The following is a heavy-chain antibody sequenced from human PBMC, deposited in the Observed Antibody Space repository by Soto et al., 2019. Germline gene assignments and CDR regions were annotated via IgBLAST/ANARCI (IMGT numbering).Heavy chain of an antibody. Sequence: QVQLVQSGAEVKKPGSSVKVSCKASGGTFSSYAISWVRQAPGQGLEWMGGIIPIFGTANYAQKFQGRVTITAAEATSTAYMELSSLSSEDTAVYYCARSPLRYCSGGSCYFDAFDIWGQGTMVTVSS. J-gene: IGHJ3*02. CDR2: IIPIFGTA. CDR3: ARSPLRYCSGGSCYFDAFDI. D-gene: IGHD2-15*01. V-gene: IGHV1-69*01. CDR1: GGTFSSYA.